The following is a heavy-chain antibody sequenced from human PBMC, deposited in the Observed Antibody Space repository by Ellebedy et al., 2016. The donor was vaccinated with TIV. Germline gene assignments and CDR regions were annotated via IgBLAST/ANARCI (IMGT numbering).Heavy chain of an antibody. Sequence: GESLKISCAASGFTFSSYAMTWVRQAPGKGMEWVSSISNNGTRAYYADSVKGRLTISRDNSKNSLYLQFNSLRAEDTAIYYCAKMGKGWADRVYFDFWGQGTLVTVSS. CDR2: ISNNGTRA. V-gene: IGHV3-23*05. D-gene: IGHD7-27*01. CDR1: GFTFSSYA. CDR3: AKMGKGWADRVYFDF. J-gene: IGHJ4*02.